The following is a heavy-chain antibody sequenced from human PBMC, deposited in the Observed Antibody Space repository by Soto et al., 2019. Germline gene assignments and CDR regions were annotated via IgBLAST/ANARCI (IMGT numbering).Heavy chain of an antibody. CDR1: GASMTSGSYY. CDR3: SAQRVAPGQYEDY. V-gene: IGHV4-31*03. J-gene: IGHJ4*02. D-gene: IGHD3-10*01. Sequence: QVQLRESGPGLVKPSQTLSLICTVSGASMTSGSYYWTWIRQHPVRGLEWIGYTHFTGLCYVNPSPQSRVSISTATSKNLSSLKLTSVPSADAAMYYCSAQRVAPGQYEDYWGQGTLVTVSS. CDR2: THFTGLC.